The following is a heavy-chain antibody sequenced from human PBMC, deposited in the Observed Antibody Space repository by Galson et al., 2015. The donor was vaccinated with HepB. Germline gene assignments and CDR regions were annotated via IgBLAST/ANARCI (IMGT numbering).Heavy chain of an antibody. CDR2: IIPIFGTA. CDR1: GGTFSSYA. V-gene: IGHV1-69*13. J-gene: IGHJ6*02. Sequence: SVKVSCKASGGTFSSYAISWVRQAPGQGLEWMGGIIPIFGTANYAQKFQGRVTITADESTSTAYMELSSLRSGDTAVYYCARDSPKVVQWLIPHPPDNYYGMDVWGPGTTVTVAS. D-gene: IGHD6-19*01. CDR3: ARDSPKVVQWLIPHPPDNYYGMDV.